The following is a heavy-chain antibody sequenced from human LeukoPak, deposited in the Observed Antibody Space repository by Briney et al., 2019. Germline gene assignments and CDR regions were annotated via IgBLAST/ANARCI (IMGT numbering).Heavy chain of an antibody. CDR3: AREPIDYDSSGSPPVGAFDI. D-gene: IGHD3-22*01. Sequence: GGSLRLSCAASGFTFSSYAMHWVRQAPGKGLEWVAVISYDGSNKYYADSVKGRFTISRDNSKNTLYLQMNSLRAEDTAVYYCAREPIDYDSSGSPPVGAFDIWGQGTMVTVPS. J-gene: IGHJ3*02. CDR1: GFTFSSYA. V-gene: IGHV3-30*04. CDR2: ISYDGSNK.